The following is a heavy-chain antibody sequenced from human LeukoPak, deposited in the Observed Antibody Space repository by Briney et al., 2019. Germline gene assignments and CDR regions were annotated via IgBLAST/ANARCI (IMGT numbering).Heavy chain of an antibody. CDR3: AREGFYYDSSGYYYNY. V-gene: IGHV3-21*01. J-gene: IGHJ4*02. D-gene: IGHD3-22*01. CDR1: GFTFSSYS. Sequence: PGGSLRLSCAASGFTFSSYSMNWVRQAPGKGLEWVSSISSSSSYICYADSVKGRFTISRDNAKNSLYLQMNSLRAEDTAVYYCAREGFYYDSSGYYYNYWGQGTLVTVSS. CDR2: ISSSSSYI.